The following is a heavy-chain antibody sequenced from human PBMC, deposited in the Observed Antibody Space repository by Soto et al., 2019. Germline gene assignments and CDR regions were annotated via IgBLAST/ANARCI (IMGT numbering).Heavy chain of an antibody. J-gene: IGHJ3*01. D-gene: IGHD4-4*01. CDR1: GLTVSGKKY. CDR3: ARWHLQEHAYDV. V-gene: IGHV3-53*01. CDR2: LYDLDGT. Sequence: DVQLVESGGGLIQPGGSLRLSCAAFGLTVSGKKYMAWVRQAPGKGLEWVSALYDLDGTYYADSVKGRFTTSGDSSKTIVYLQMNSLRPDGTAVYYCARWHLQEHAYDVWGQGTTVTVSS.